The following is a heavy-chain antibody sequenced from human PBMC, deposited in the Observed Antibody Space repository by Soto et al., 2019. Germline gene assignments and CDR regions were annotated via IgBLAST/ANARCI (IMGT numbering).Heavy chain of an antibody. V-gene: IGHV1-69*12. CDR3: ARDNDRLQLGGNYYYILDV. Sequence: QVQLVQSGAEMKEPGSSVKVSCKTSGGTFSSSAISWLRQAPGQGLEWMGGIIPLFRTPDYAKKFQGRVTIAEDESKSTAYMELSSLRSEDTAVYYCARDNDRLQLGGNYYYILDVWGQGTTITVSS. J-gene: IGHJ6*02. CDR2: IIPLFRTP. D-gene: IGHD4-4*01. CDR1: GGTFSSSA.